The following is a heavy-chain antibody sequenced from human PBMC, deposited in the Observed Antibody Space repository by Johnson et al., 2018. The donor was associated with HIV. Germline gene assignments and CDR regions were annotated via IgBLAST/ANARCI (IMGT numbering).Heavy chain of an antibody. V-gene: IGHV3-23*04. D-gene: IGHD6-13*01. CDR3: AREKGAKGSSPSAFDI. Sequence: VQLVESGGGLVQPGGSLRLSCAASGFTFSSFAMGWVRQAPGKGLQWVSGISARGTSTYYADSVKGRFTISRDNSKNTVYLPLNSLRDEDTAVYYCAREKGAKGSSPSAFDIWGQGTMVTVAS. J-gene: IGHJ3*02. CDR2: ISARGTST. CDR1: GFTFSSFA.